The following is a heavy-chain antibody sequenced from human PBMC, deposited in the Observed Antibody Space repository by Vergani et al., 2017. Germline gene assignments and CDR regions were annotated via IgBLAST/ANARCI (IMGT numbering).Heavy chain of an antibody. Sequence: QVHLVQSGAEVKKPGASVKVSCQTSGYTFSAYYIHWVRQAPGQGLEWMGWISAYNGNTNYAQKLQGRVTMTTDTSTSTAYMELRSLRSDDTAVYYCARDPDIVVVPAAPYYYYYYGMDVWGQGTTVTVSS. J-gene: IGHJ6*02. D-gene: IGHD2-2*01. CDR2: ISAYNGNT. CDR3: ARDPDIVVVPAAPYYYYYYGMDV. V-gene: IGHV1-18*04. CDR1: GYTFSAYY.